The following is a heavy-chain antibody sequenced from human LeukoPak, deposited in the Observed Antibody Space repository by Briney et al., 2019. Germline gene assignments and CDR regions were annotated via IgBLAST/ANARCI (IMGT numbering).Heavy chain of an antibody. CDR1: GYTFTSYG. J-gene: IGHJ4*02. D-gene: IGHD2-2*01. V-gene: IGHV1-18*01. CDR3: ASSSGYCSSTSCAADY. Sequence: ASVEVSCKASGYTFTSYGISWVRQAPGQGLEWMGWISAYNGNTNYAQKLQGRVTMTTDTSTSTAYMELRSLRSDDTAVYYCASSSGYCSSTSCAADYWGQGTLVTVSS. CDR2: ISAYNGNT.